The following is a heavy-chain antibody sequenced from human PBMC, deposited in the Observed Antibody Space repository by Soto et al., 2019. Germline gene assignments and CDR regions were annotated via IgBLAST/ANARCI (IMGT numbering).Heavy chain of an antibody. CDR1: GYTFTGYY. Sequence: GASVKVSCKASGYTFTGYYMHWVRQAPGQGLEWMGWINPNSGGTNYAQKFQGWVTMTRDTSISTAYMELSRLRSDDTAVYYCARSHYDILTGYYHTEPFDYWGQGTLVTVSS. D-gene: IGHD3-9*01. CDR2: INPNSGGT. J-gene: IGHJ4*02. CDR3: ARSHYDILTGYYHTEPFDY. V-gene: IGHV1-2*04.